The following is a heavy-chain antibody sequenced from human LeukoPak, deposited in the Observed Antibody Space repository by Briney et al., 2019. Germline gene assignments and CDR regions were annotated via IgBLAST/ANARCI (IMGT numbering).Heavy chain of an antibody. CDR2: INHSGST. J-gene: IGHJ6*03. D-gene: IGHD5-12*01. V-gene: IGHV4-34*01. CDR1: GGSFSGYH. Sequence: SETLSLTCAVYGGSFSGYHWSWIRQPPGKGLEWIGEINHSGSTNYNPSLKSRVTISVDTSKNQFSLKLSSVTAADTAVYYCAKYSGYDWLYYYYMDVWGKGTTVTVSS. CDR3: AKYSGYDWLYYYYMDV.